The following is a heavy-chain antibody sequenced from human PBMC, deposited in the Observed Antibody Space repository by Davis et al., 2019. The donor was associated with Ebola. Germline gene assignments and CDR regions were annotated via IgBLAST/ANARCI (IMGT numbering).Heavy chain of an antibody. J-gene: IGHJ4*02. D-gene: IGHD4-17*01. Sequence: GESLKISCAASGFTFSGSGMHWVRQASGKGLEWVGRIRSKANSYATAYAASVKGRFTISRDDSKNTAYLQMNSLKTEDTAVYYCTSAYGDWDYWGQGTLVTVSS. V-gene: IGHV3-73*01. CDR3: TSAYGDWDY. CDR2: IRSKANSYAT. CDR1: GFTFSGSG.